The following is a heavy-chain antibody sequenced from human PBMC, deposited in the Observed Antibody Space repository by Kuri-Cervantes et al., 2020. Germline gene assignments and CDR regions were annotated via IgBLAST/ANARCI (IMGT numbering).Heavy chain of an antibody. CDR1: GFTFSNYW. Sequence: GESLKISCAASGFTFSNYWMHWVRQPPGKGLVWVSRINVDGSSTSYADSVKGRFTISRDNAKNTLYPQMNSLRAEDTAVYYCAKEGGDYGDYAAFDIWGQGTMVTVSS. CDR2: INVDGSST. CDR3: AKEGGDYGDYAAFDI. V-gene: IGHV3-74*01. D-gene: IGHD4-17*01. J-gene: IGHJ3*02.